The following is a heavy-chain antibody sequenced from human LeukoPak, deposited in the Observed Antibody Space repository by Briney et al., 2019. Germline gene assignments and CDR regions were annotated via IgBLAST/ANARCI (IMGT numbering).Heavy chain of an antibody. D-gene: IGHD6-19*01. CDR3: ARTYSSGWYPIYYYYMDV. Sequence: NASETLSLTCTVSGGSISSYYWSWIRQPAGKGLEWIGSIYYSGSTYYNPSLKSRVTISVDTSKNQFSLKLSSVTAADTAVYYCARTYSSGWYPIYYYYMDVWGKGTTVTVSS. V-gene: IGHV4-4*07. CDR1: GGSISSYY. J-gene: IGHJ6*03. CDR2: IYYSGST.